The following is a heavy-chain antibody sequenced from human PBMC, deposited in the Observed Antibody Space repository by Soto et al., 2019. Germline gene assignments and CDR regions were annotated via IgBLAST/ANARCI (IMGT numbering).Heavy chain of an antibody. Sequence: SETLSLTCAVYGGSFSDYYWGWIRQPPGKGLEWIGSIYYSGSTYYNPSLKSRVTISVDTSKNQFSLKLSSVTAADTAVYYCARGADHSPRGAWKGRDWFDPWGQGTLVTVSS. D-gene: IGHD1-1*01. CDR1: GGSFSDYY. V-gene: IGHV4-34*01. J-gene: IGHJ5*02. CDR3: ARGADHSPRGAWKGRDWFDP. CDR2: IYYSGST.